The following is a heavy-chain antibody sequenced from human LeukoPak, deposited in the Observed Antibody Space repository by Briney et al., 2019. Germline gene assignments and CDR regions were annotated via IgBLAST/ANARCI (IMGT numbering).Heavy chain of an antibody. J-gene: IGHJ4*02. CDR2: ISGSGGST. D-gene: IGHD3-3*01. CDR1: GFSFSSYA. V-gene: IGHV3-23*01. CDR3: AKGLSYSKYYDFWSGSGTFDY. Sequence: GGSLRLSCAASGFSFSSYAMSWVRQAPGKGLEWVSAISGSGGSTYYADSVKGRFTISRDNSKNTLYLQMNSLRAEDTAVYYCAKGLSYSKYYDFWSGSGTFDYWGQGTLVTVSS.